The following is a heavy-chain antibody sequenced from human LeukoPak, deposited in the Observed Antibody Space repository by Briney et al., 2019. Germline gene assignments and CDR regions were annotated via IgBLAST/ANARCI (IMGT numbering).Heavy chain of an antibody. CDR2: INPNSGGT. J-gene: IGHJ4*02. Sequence: GASVKVSCKASGYTFTGSYMHWVRQAPGQGLEWMGWINPNSGGTNYAQKFQGRVTMTRDTSISTAYMELSRLRSDDTAVYYCARVTRSGYDPFDYWGQGTLVTVSS. D-gene: IGHD5-12*01. V-gene: IGHV1-2*02. CDR3: ARVTRSGYDPFDY. CDR1: GYTFTGSY.